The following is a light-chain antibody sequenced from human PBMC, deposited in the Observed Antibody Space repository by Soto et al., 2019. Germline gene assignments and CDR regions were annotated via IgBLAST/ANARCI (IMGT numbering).Light chain of an antibody. CDR3: QQYRSSPPIT. CDR1: QSVSSSY. Sequence: EIVLTQSPGTLSLSPGERATLSCRASQSVSSSYLAWYQQKPGQAPRLLIYGASSRATGIPDRFSGSGSGTDFTLTISRLEPEDFPVYYCQQYRSSPPITFGQGTRLEMK. J-gene: IGKJ5*01. CDR2: GAS. V-gene: IGKV3-20*01.